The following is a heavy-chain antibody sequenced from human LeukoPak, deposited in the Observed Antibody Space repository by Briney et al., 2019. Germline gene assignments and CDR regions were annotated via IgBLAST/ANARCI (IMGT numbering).Heavy chain of an antibody. CDR3: ASGSGSYRTPYYYMDV. CDR1: GFTVSSNY. V-gene: IGHV3-53*01. D-gene: IGHD3-10*01. CDR2: IYSGGST. J-gene: IGHJ6*03. Sequence: QPGGSLRLSCAASGFTVSSNYMSWVRQAPGKGLEWVSVIYSGGSTYYVDSVKGRFTISRDNSKNTLYLQMNSLRAEDTAVYYCASGSGSYRTPYYYMDVWGTGTTVTVSS.